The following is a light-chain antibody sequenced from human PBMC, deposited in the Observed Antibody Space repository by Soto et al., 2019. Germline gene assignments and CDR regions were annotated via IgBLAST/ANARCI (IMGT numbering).Light chain of an antibody. CDR3: QQYGSSPFT. Sequence: EIVLTQSPGTLSLSPGERVTLSCRASQSVSSTSLAWYQHKPGQAPRLLIYGASSRATGIPDRFSGSGSGTDFTFTISRLEPEDFAVYSCQQYGSSPFTFGPGTKVDIK. J-gene: IGKJ3*01. CDR2: GAS. CDR1: QSVSSTS. V-gene: IGKV3-20*01.